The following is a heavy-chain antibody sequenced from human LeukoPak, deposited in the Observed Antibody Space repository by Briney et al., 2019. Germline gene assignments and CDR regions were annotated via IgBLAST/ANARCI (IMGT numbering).Heavy chain of an antibody. D-gene: IGHD3-3*01. Sequence: TLSLTCTVSGGSISSGSYYWSWIRQPAGKGLEWIGRFYTSGSTNYNPSLKSRVTISVDTSKNQFSLKLSSVTAADTAVYYCAREAFRGDFWSGFNWFDPWGQGTLVTVSS. V-gene: IGHV4-61*02. J-gene: IGHJ5*02. CDR2: FYTSGST. CDR3: AREAFRGDFWSGFNWFDP. CDR1: GGSISSGSYY.